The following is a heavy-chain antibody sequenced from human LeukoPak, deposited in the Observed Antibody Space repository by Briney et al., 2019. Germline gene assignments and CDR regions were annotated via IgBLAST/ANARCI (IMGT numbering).Heavy chain of an antibody. Sequence: GGSLRLSCAAFGFTFAPYWMTWVRQGPGKGLEYVATMNRDGSEKYYVDSVKGRFTISRDNSKNSLYLQMDSLRAEDTAVYYCARGIEEWLYLYYWGQGALVTVAS. V-gene: IGHV3-7*04. CDR1: GFTFAPYW. D-gene: IGHD3-3*01. CDR2: MNRDGSEK. J-gene: IGHJ4*02. CDR3: ARGIEEWLYLYY.